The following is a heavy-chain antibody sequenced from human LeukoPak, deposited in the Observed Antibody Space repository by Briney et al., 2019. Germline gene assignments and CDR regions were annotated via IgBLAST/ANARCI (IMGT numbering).Heavy chain of an antibody. CDR3: ATTPLLWFGELPPLCY. D-gene: IGHD3-10*01. J-gene: IGHJ4*02. V-gene: IGHV1-18*01. CDR2: ISAYNGNT. Sequence: ASVKVSCKASGYTFTSHGITWLRQAPGQGLEWMGWISAYNGNTNYAQKLQGRVTMTTDTSTSTAYMELRSLRSDDTAVYYCATTPLLWFGELPPLCYWGQGTLVTVSS. CDR1: GYTFTSHG.